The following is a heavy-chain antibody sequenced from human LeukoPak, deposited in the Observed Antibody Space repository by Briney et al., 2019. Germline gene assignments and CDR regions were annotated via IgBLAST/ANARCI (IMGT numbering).Heavy chain of an antibody. Sequence: SETLSLTCTVSGFSASSGSYYWRWIRQPPGKGLEWIGYIYYSGSTNYNPSLKSRVTISVDTSKNQFSLKLSSVTAADTAVYYCATEYGSGSYWKIDYWGQGTLVTVSS. CDR1: GFSASSGSYY. CDR2: IYYSGST. V-gene: IGHV4-61*01. D-gene: IGHD3-10*01. CDR3: ATEYGSGSYWKIDY. J-gene: IGHJ4*02.